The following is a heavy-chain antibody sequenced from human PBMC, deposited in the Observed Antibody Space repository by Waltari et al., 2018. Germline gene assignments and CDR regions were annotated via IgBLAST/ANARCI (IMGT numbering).Heavy chain of an antibody. Sequence: EVQLVESGGGVVQPGGSGRLSWGALGSPFDGAAIPWVRQAPGKGLEWVSLISGDGGSTYYADSVKGRFTISRDNSKNSLYLQMNSLRTEDTALYYCAKENLTGYYWDYWGQGTLVTVSS. CDR2: ISGDGGST. CDR3: AKENLTGYYWDY. D-gene: IGHD3-9*01. V-gene: IGHV3-43*02. J-gene: IGHJ4*02. CDR1: GSPFDGAA.